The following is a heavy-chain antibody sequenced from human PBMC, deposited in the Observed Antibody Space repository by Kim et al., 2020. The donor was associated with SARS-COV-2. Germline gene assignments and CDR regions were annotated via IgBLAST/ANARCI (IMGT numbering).Heavy chain of an antibody. J-gene: IGHJ6*02. D-gene: IGHD3-10*01. V-gene: IGHV3-74*01. Sequence: GGSLRLSCAASGFTFSSYWMHWVRQAPGKGLVWVSRINSDGSSTSYADSVKGRFTISRDNAKNTLYLQMNSLRAEDTAVYYCAALLGSDYYYGMDVWGQGTTVTVSS. CDR1: GFTFSSYW. CDR3: AALLGSDYYYGMDV. CDR2: INSDGSST.